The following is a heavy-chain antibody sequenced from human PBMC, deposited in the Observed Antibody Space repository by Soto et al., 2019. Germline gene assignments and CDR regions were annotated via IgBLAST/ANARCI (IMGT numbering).Heavy chain of an antibody. CDR3: ARLVFCISSVGLVSVPDL. V-gene: IGHV4-39*01. D-gene: IGHD3-3*01. CDR2: IYYSGST. J-gene: IGHJ5*02. CDR1: GGSISSRGYY. Sequence: SETLSLTCTVSGGSISSRGYYWGWIRQHPGKGLEWIGSIYYSGSTYYNPSLKSRVTISADTSKNQFSLKVRSATAADTAMYYCARLVFCISSVGLVSVPDLWGQGTLVTVSS.